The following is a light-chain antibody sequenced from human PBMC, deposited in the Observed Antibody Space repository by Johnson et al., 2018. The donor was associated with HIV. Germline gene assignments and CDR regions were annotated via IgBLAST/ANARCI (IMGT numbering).Light chain of an antibody. J-gene: IGLJ1*01. CDR2: AND. CDR1: TSNIGDNY. Sequence: QSVLTQPPSVSAAPGQKVTISCSGSTSNIGDNYVSWYRQLPGTAPKLLISANDKRPSGIPDRFSGSKSGTSATLGITGLQTGDEADYYCGTWDSSLSAGQVFGTGTKVTVL. V-gene: IGLV1-51*01. CDR3: GTWDSSLSAGQV.